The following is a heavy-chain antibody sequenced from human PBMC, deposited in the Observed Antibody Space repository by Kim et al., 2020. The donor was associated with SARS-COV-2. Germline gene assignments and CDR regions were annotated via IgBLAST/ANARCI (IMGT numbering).Heavy chain of an antibody. J-gene: IGHJ4*02. D-gene: IGHD6-13*01. Sequence: GGSLRLSCAASGFTFSSYAMHWVRQAPGKGLEWVAVISNDGSNKYYADSVKGRFTISRDNSKNTLYLQMNSLRAEDTAVYYCAREQQQLVNYFDYWGQGTLVTVSS. V-gene: IGHV3-30*04. CDR1: GFTFSSYA. CDR2: ISNDGSNK. CDR3: AREQQQLVNYFDY.